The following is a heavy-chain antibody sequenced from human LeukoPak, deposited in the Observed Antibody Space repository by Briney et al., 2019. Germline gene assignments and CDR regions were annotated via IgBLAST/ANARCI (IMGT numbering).Heavy chain of an antibody. V-gene: IGHV3-48*02. J-gene: IGHJ3*02. Sequence: PGGSLRLSCTASGFTFSTYSMSWVRQAPGKGLEWLSYISGSGGTIYYADSVKGRFTISRDNARNSLYLQMNSLRDEDTAVYYCARKNYGGNFGAFDIWGQGTMVTVPS. D-gene: IGHD4-23*01. CDR2: ISGSGGTI. CDR3: ARKNYGGNFGAFDI. CDR1: GFTFSTYS.